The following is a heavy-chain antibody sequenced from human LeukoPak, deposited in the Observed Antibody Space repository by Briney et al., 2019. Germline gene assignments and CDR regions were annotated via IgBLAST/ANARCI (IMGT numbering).Heavy chain of an antibody. CDR3: ARDDRADDELYFDY. Sequence: GGSLRLSCAASGFTFSYYEMNWVRLAPGKGLEWVAYITSGGSTIHYANSVKGRFTISRDNAKNSLYLQMNSLRVEDTAVYYCARDDRADDELYFDYWGQGALVTVSS. D-gene: IGHD1-26*01. J-gene: IGHJ4*02. CDR2: ITSGGSTI. V-gene: IGHV3-48*03. CDR1: GFTFSYYE.